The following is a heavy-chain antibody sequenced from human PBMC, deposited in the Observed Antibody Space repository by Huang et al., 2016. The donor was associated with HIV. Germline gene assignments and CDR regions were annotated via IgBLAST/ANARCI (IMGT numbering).Heavy chain of an antibody. V-gene: IGHV3-23*01. CDR1: GFTFSSHT. Sequence: EVQLLESGGGLVQPGGSLRLSCAASGFTFSSHTMSWVRQAPGKGMKWVSGIIGNGKSKYYADSVKGRFTIARDKSKNTLFLQMNGLRAEDTAVYYCAKAPLAAYYYYMDVWGKGTTVTVSS. CDR2: IIGNGKSK. CDR3: AKAPLAAYYYYMDV. J-gene: IGHJ6*03.